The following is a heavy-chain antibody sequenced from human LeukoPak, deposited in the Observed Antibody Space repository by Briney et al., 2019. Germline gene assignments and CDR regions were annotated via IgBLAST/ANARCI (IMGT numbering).Heavy chain of an antibody. J-gene: IGHJ4*02. V-gene: IGHV3-7*01. CDR1: GFTFGTYW. Sequence: GGSLRLSCAASGFTFGTYWMTWVRQAPGKGLEWVANIKQDGSEKYYVDSVRGRFTISRDNAKNSLYLQMNSLRVEDTAVYFCARDSSCRGGVCYSFYDCWGQGSLVTVSS. D-gene: IGHD2-21*02. CDR2: IKQDGSEK. CDR3: ARDSSCRGGVCYSFYDC.